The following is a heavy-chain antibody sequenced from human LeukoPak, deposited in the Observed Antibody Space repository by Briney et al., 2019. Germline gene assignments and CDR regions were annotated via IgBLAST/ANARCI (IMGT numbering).Heavy chain of an antibody. D-gene: IGHD2-2*01. Sequence: GESLKISCKGSGYNFANYWIGWVRQMPGKGLEWMGVIYGGDSETRYSPSFKGQVTLSADKSISTAHLQWSSLKASDTAMYYCALGSITCCGSNWLDPWGQGTLVTVSS. V-gene: IGHV5-51*01. CDR1: GYNFANYW. CDR3: ALGSITCCGSNWLDP. CDR2: IYGGDSET. J-gene: IGHJ5*02.